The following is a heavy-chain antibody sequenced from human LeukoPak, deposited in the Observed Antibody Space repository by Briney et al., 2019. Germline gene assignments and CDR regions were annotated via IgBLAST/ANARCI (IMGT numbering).Heavy chain of an antibody. V-gene: IGHV3-23*01. CDR1: GFTFTTYA. CDR3: AKAVCHDWNYWYFDL. Sequence: GGSLRLSCAASGFTFTTYAMSWVRQAPGKGLEWVSSIGARATTTYYTGSVKGRFTTSRDNSQNTLYLQMNSLRVEDTAVYYCAKAVCHDWNYWYFDLWGRGTLVTVSS. J-gene: IGHJ2*01. D-gene: IGHD2-2*01. CDR2: IGARATTT.